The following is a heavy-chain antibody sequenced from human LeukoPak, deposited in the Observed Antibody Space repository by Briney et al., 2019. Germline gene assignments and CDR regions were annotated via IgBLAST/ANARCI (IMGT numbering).Heavy chain of an antibody. Sequence: PGGSLRLSCAASGFTFSSYAMSWVRQAPGKGLEWVAVISYDGSNKYYADSVKGRFTISRDNSKNTLYLQMNSLRAEDTAVYYCASGSGSRDYWGQGTLVTVSS. CDR3: ASGSGSRDY. D-gene: IGHD1-26*01. J-gene: IGHJ4*02. V-gene: IGHV3-30-3*01. CDR2: ISYDGSNK. CDR1: GFTFSSYA.